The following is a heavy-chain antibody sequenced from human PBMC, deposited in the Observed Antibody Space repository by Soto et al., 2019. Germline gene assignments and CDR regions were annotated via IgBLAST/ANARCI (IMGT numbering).Heavy chain of an antibody. CDR3: VREGRGSFDF. D-gene: IGHD5-12*01. V-gene: IGHV3-23*01. Sequence: GGSLRLSCAASGFIFTNYAMNWVRQASGKGLEWVSVIGGRGNSAYYADSVQGRFTISRGNSKNTLSLQMSSLTADDTAIYYCVREGRGSFDFWGRGTMVTV. CDR1: GFIFTNYA. J-gene: IGHJ3*01. CDR2: IGGRGNSA.